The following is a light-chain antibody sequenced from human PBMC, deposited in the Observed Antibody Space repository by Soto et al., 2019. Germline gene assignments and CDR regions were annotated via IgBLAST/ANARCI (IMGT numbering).Light chain of an antibody. V-gene: IGKV1-12*01. CDR3: QQGNRFPLT. CDR1: QAINRY. J-gene: IGKJ4*01. Sequence: DIQMTQSPSSVSASVGDRVTITCRASQAINRYLAWYQQKPGKAPNLLIYTTSSLQSGVPSRFSGSGSGTDFTLTISSLDPEDFATYYCQQGNRFPLTFGGGTKVEIK. CDR2: TTS.